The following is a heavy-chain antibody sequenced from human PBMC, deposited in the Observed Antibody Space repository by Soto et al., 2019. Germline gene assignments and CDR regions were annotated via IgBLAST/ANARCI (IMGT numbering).Heavy chain of an antibody. D-gene: IGHD6-19*01. V-gene: IGHV3-30-3*01. CDR2: ISYDGSKK. J-gene: IGHJ5*02. CDR3: ARDVAGKNWFDP. Sequence: QVQLVESGGGVVQPGRSLRLSCAASGFTFSHYAMHWVRQAPGKGLEWVAIISYDGSKKYYGDSVKGRFTISRDNSKNTLYLQINRLRVEDTAVYYCARDVAGKNWFDPWGQGTQVTVSS. CDR1: GFTFSHYA.